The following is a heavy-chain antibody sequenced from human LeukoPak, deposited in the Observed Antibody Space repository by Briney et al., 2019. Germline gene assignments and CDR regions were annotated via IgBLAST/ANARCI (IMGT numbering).Heavy chain of an antibody. J-gene: IGHJ3*02. CDR1: GFTFSSYE. CDR3: ARLDYGDYRGAFDI. V-gene: IGHV3-48*03. Sequence: GGSLRLSCAASGFTFSSYEMNWVRQAPGKGLEWVSYISSSGSTIYYADSVKGRFTISRDNAKNSLYLQMNSLRAEDTAVYYCARLDYGDYRGAFDIRGQGTMVTVSS. D-gene: IGHD4-17*01. CDR2: ISSSGSTI.